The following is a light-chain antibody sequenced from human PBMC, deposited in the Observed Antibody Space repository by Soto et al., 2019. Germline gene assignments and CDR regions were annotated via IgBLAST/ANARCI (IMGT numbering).Light chain of an antibody. V-gene: IGKV3-15*01. Sequence: EIVMTQSPATLSVSPGERATLSCRASESISNRLVWYQQKFGQAPRLLLYGASTRATGIPDRFRGSGSGTEFTLTISSLQSEDFAVYYCQQYSDWPPWTFGQGTKVEIK. CDR1: ESISNR. CDR3: QQYSDWPPWT. CDR2: GAS. J-gene: IGKJ1*01.